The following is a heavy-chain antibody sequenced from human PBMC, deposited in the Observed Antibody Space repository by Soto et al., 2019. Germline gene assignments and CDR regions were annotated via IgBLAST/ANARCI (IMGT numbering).Heavy chain of an antibody. D-gene: IGHD6-19*01. CDR3: ARTYSTGWYVSHDAFDI. Sequence: DVQLLESGGGLVQPGGSLRLSCAASGFTFSSYAMSWVRQAPGKGLEWVSGISNSGGSTYYADPVKGRFTMSRDNSRTTVYLQMNSLRDEDTAVYYCARTYSTGWYVSHDAFDIWGQGTMVTVSS. CDR1: GFTFSSYA. CDR2: ISNSGGST. V-gene: IGHV3-23*01. J-gene: IGHJ3*02.